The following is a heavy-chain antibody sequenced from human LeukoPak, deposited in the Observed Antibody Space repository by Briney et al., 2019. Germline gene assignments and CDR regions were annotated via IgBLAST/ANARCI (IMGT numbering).Heavy chain of an antibody. CDR1: GGSISSSSYY. CDR2: VYYTGAS. Sequence: PSETLSLTCTVSGGSISSSSYYWGWIRQPPGKGLEWIGSVYYTGASYYNPSLKSRVTISIDTSKNHFSLNLTSVTAADTAVYYCARGAPPQNWGQGALVTVSS. CDR3: ARGAPPQN. V-gene: IGHV4-39*07. J-gene: IGHJ4*02.